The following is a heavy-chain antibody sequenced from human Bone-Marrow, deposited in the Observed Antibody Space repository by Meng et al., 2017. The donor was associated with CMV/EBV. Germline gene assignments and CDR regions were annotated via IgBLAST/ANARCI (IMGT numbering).Heavy chain of an antibody. D-gene: IGHD3-3*01. Sequence: ETLSLTCAASGFTFSSYSMNWVRQAPGKGLEWVSFISSSSSYIYYADSVKGRFTISRDNAKNSLYLQMNSLRAEDTAVYYCARQQETFWSGYYSRYYYYGMDVWGQGTTVTVSS. CDR3: ARQQETFWSGYYSRYYYYGMDV. V-gene: IGHV3-21*01. J-gene: IGHJ6*02. CDR2: ISSSSSYI. CDR1: GFTFSSYS.